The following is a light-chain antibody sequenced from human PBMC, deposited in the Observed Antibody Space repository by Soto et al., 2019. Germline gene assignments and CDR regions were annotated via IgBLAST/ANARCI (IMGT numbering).Light chain of an antibody. CDR2: GAG. CDR1: QSVRKY. Sequence: EVVLTQSPGTLSLSPGERATVSCRASQSVRKYLAWYQQKPGQAPRLVIYGAGTRGTGVPDRFSGSGSGTDFTLTINSLESDDSAVYYGHQYGDSPPTFGGGTKVEI. CDR3: HQYGDSPPT. J-gene: IGKJ4*01. V-gene: IGKV3-20*01.